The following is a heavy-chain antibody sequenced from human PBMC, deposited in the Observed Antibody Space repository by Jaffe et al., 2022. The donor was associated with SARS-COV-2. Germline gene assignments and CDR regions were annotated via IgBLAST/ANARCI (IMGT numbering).Heavy chain of an antibody. J-gene: IGHJ5*02. D-gene: IGHD3-9*01. Sequence: QVQLQQWGAGLLKPSETLSLTCAVYGGSFSGYYWSWIRQPPGKGLEWIGEINHSGSTNYNPSLKSRVTISVDTSKNQFSLKLSSVTAADTAVYYCARGLLRYSREVNWFDPWGQGTLVTVSS. CDR3: ARGLLRYSREVNWFDP. CDR1: GGSFSGYY. CDR2: INHSGST. V-gene: IGHV4-34*01.